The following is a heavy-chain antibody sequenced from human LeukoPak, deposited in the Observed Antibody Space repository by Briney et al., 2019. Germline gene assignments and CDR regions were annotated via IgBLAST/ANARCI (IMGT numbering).Heavy chain of an antibody. CDR3: AKAFRGLREYYYYMDV. Sequence: GSLRPSCAASGFTFSNYAMSWVRQAPGKGAEWVSAINGSAVTTYYGDSVKGRFTISRDNSKNTLYLQMNSLRAEDTAVYYCAKAFRGLREYYYYMDVWGKGTTVTVSS. CDR1: GFTFSNYA. J-gene: IGHJ6*03. CDR2: INGSAVTT. D-gene: IGHD3-16*01. V-gene: IGHV3-23*01.